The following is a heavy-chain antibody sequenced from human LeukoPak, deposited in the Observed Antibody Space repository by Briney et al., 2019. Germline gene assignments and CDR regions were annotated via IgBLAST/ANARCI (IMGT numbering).Heavy chain of an antibody. D-gene: IGHD3-22*01. CDR2: ISFDGSNK. CDR1: GFTFSSHA. J-gene: IGHJ4*02. CDR3: ARDTGNYDSSGLLDY. Sequence: GGSLRLSCAASGFTFSSHAMHWVRQAPGKGLEWVAVISFDGSNKYYADSVKGRFTISRDNSRNTLYLQMNSLRAEDTAVYYCARDTGNYDSSGLLDYWGQGTLVTVSS. V-gene: IGHV3-30*14.